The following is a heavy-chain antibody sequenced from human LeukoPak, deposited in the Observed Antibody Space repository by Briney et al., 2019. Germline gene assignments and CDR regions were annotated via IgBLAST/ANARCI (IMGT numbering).Heavy chain of an antibody. V-gene: IGHV3-7*01. CDR1: GFTFSDYY. J-gene: IGHJ4*02. Sequence: PGGSLRLSCAASGFTFSDYYMSWVRQAPGKGLEWVASIHQHGNEKYFVDSVRGRFTISRDNAKNSLYLQMSSLRAEDTAVYYCATLNGPLFEYWGQGTLVTVSS. CDR3: ATLNGPLFEY. CDR2: IHQHGNEK. D-gene: IGHD2-8*01.